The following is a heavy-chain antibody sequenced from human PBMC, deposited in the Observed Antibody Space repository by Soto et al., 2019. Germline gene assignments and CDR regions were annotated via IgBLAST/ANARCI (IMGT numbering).Heavy chain of an antibody. V-gene: IGHV1-69*12. Sequence: QVQLVQSGAEVKKPGSSVKVSCKASGGTFSSYAISWVRQAPGQGLEWMGGIIPIFGTGNYAQKFQGRVSLNADQSTNTAYMELSSLRSEDTAASYCARARTSSGPVGRWFDPWGQGTLVTVSS. CDR3: ARARTSSGPVGRWFDP. J-gene: IGHJ5*02. CDR1: GGTFSSYA. CDR2: IIPIFGTG. D-gene: IGHD2-15*01.